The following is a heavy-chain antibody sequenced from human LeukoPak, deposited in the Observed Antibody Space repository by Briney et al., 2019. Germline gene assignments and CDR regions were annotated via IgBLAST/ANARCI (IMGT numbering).Heavy chain of an antibody. D-gene: IGHD3-9*01. Sequence: GESLKISCKGSGSIFPSYWIGWVRPLPGKGLEWMGITNPGDSDTRYSPSFQGQVTISSDQAISTAYLQWSSLKASDTAMYYCARTRSHDILTGYSHWGQGTLVTVSS. CDR1: GSIFPSYW. CDR3: ARTRSHDILTGYSH. J-gene: IGHJ4*02. CDR2: TNPGDSDT. V-gene: IGHV5-51*01.